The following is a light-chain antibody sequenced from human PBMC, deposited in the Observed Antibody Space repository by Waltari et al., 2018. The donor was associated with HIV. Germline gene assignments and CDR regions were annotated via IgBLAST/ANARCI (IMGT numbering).Light chain of an antibody. CDR2: RNN. J-gene: IGLJ2*01. Sequence: QSVLTQPPSASGTPGQRVTISCSGSSSNIGTNYVYWYQQFPGTTPKLLIYRNNQRPSGVPDRFSGSKSGTSASLAISGLRSEDEADYYCAAWDDSLSGPRVFGGGTKLTVL. CDR3: AAWDDSLSGPRV. CDR1: SSNIGTNY. V-gene: IGLV1-47*01.